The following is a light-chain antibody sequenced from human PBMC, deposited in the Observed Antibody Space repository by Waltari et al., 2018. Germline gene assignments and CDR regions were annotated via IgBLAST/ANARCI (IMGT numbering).Light chain of an antibody. Sequence: QLVLTQSPSASASLGASVKLTCTLTSGHSSYSIAWHQQQPEKGPRYLMRINSDGSHSKGDGIPDRLSGSSSGAERYLTISSLQSEDEADYYCQTWATDIQVFGGGTKLTGL. CDR1: SGHSSYS. V-gene: IGLV4-69*01. CDR3: QTWATDIQV. J-gene: IGLJ3*02. CDR2: INSDGSH.